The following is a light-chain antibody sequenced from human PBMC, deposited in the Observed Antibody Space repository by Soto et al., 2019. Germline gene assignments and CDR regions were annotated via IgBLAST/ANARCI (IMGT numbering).Light chain of an antibody. V-gene: IGLV2-14*01. J-gene: IGLJ1*01. CDR3: SSYTSSSTRV. CDR1: SSDVGGYNY. Sequence: QSVLTQPASVSGSPGQSITISCTGTSSDVGGYNYVSWYQQHPGKAPKLMIYDVSNRPSGVSNRFSGSKSGNTASLTISGLQADDEAYYDCSSYTSSSTRVFGTGTKFTVL. CDR2: DVS.